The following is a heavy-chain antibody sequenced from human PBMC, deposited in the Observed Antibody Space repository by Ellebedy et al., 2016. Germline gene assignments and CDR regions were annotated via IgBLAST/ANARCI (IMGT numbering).Heavy chain of an antibody. CDR1: GFTFSNYW. CDR3: ARYGLSGTFDL. Sequence: GGSLRLSCVASGFTFSNYWMAWVRQAPGKRLEWVANIRNDESEKYFVDSVKGRFTISRDNAKNSVYLQMSSLRAEDMAVYYCARYGLSGTFDLWGQGTPVTVSS. J-gene: IGHJ4*02. D-gene: IGHD3-10*01. V-gene: IGHV3-7*03. CDR2: IRNDESEK.